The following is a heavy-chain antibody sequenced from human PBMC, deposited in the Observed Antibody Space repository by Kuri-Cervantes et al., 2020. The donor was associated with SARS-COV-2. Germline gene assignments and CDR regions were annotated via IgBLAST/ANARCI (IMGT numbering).Heavy chain of an antibody. V-gene: IGHV4-34*01. Sequence: ESLKISCAVYGGSFSGYYWSWIRQPPGKGLEWIGEINHSGSTNYNPSLKSRVTVSVDTSKNQFSLKLSSVTAADTAVYYCASMGGADIWGQGTMVTVSS. D-gene: IGHD3-10*01. J-gene: IGHJ3*02. CDR1: GGSFSGYY. CDR3: ASMGGADI. CDR2: INHSGST.